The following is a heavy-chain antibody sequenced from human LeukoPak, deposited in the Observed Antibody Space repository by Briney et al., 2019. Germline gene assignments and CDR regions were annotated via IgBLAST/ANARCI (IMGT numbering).Heavy chain of an antibody. CDR2: IIPIFGTT. CDR1: GGTFSSYA. J-gene: IGHJ4*02. D-gene: IGHD3-10*01. CDR3: ALNYYGSGNYYDVEDY. V-gene: IGHV1-69*13. Sequence: ASVKVSCKASGGTFSSYAITWVRQAPGQGLEWMGGIIPIFGTTNYAQRFQGRVTITADESTSTAYMELSSLRSDDTAVYYCALNYYGSGNYYDVEDYWGQGTLVTVSS.